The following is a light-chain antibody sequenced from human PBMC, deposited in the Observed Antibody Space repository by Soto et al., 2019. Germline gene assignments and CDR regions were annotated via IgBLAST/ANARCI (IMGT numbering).Light chain of an antibody. V-gene: IGKV3-20*01. CDR3: QQYGSSPTT. J-gene: IGKJ1*01. CDR2: SAS. CDR1: QSVSNSF. Sequence: EIVLTQSPGTLFLSLGDRATLSCRASQSVSNSFLAWYQQKPGQAPRLLVYSASSRATGIPDRFSGSGSGTDFTLTISRLEPEDFAVYYCQQYGSSPTTFGQGTKVEIK.